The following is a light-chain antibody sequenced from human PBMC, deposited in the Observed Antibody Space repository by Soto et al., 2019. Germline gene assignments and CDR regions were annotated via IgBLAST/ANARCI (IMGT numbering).Light chain of an antibody. CDR2: DVS. Sequence: QSALTQPASVSGSPGQSITISCTGTSSDVGGYNYVSWYQQHPGKAPKLMIYDVSNRPSEVSNRFPGSKSGNTANLNISGLQAEDEADYYCSSYTSSSTLMVFGGGTKLTVL. J-gene: IGLJ2*01. CDR1: SSDVGGYNY. V-gene: IGLV2-14*01. CDR3: SSYTSSSTLMV.